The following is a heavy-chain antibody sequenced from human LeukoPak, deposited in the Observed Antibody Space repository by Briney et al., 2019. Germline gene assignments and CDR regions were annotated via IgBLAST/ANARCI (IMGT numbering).Heavy chain of an antibody. Sequence: PGGSLRLSCAASGFTFSIYWMSWVRQAPGKGLEWVANIKQDGSEKYYVDSVKGRFTISRDNAKNSLYLQMNSLRAEDTAVYYCARDGRHSSSWSTSYYYYYYMDVWGKGTTVTVSS. D-gene: IGHD6-13*01. J-gene: IGHJ6*03. V-gene: IGHV3-7*01. CDR2: IKQDGSEK. CDR1: GFTFSIYW. CDR3: ARDGRHSSSWSTSYYYYYYMDV.